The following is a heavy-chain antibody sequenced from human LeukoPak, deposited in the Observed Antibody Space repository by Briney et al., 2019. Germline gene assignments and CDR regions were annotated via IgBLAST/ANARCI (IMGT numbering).Heavy chain of an antibody. CDR3: ARAVGWPRFVYYYYGMDV. CDR2: INSDGSST. Sequence: GGSLRLSCAASGFTFSSYWMHWVRQAPGKGLVWVSRINSDGSSTSYADSVKGRFTISRDNAKNTLYLQMNSLRAEDTAVYYCARAVGWPRFVYYYYGMDVWGQGTTVTVSS. CDR1: GFTFSSYW. D-gene: IGHD5-12*01. V-gene: IGHV3-74*01. J-gene: IGHJ6*02.